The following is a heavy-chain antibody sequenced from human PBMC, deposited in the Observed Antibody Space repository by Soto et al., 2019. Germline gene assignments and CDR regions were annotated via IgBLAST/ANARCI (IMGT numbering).Heavy chain of an antibody. D-gene: IGHD3-3*01. CDR1: AGSISNYY. Sequence: SETLSLTCTVSAGSISNYYCNWIRQPAGKGQERFGRIDSSGSINYSPSLKSRVTMSVDTSENQFSLKLSSVTAADTAVYYCARAGHDFWSGPSDYWGQGTSVTVSS. V-gene: IGHV4-4*07. J-gene: IGHJ4*02. CDR3: ARAGHDFWSGPSDY. CDR2: IDSSGSI.